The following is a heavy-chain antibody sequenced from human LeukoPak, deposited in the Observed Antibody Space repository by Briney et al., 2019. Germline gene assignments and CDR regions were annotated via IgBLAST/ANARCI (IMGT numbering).Heavy chain of an antibody. CDR3: ARAPRIGDFWSGYYWLWLDP. CDR2: IIPIFGTA. D-gene: IGHD3-3*01. CDR1: GGTFISYA. V-gene: IGHV1-69*05. J-gene: IGHJ5*02. Sequence: GASVKVSRKASGGTFISYAISWVRQAPGQGLEWMGRIIPIFGTANYAQKFQGRVTITTDESTSTAYMELSSLRSEDTAVYYCARAPRIGDFWSGYYWLWLDPWGQGTLVTVSS.